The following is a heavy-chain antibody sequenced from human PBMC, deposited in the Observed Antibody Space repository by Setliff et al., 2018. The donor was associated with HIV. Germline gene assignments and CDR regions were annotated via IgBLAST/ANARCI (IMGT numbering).Heavy chain of an antibody. CDR3: VRDRNGPLG. J-gene: IGHJ1*01. CDR1: GFTFSSYS. V-gene: IGHV3-21*01. CDR2: ISRSSSDI. Sequence: LRLSCAASGFTFSSYSMNWVRQAPGKGLEWVSSISRSSSDIYYADSVKGRFTVSRDNGKSTLFLQMNSLTADDTAVYSCVRDRNGPLGWGQGTLVTVS. D-gene: IGHD7-27*01.